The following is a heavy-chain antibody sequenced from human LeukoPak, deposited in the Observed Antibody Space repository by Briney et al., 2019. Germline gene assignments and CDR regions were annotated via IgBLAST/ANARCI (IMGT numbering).Heavy chain of an antibody. CDR2: IKPSGGST. V-gene: IGHV1-46*01. D-gene: IGHD2-21*02. J-gene: IGHJ3*02. CDR1: GGTFSSYA. CDR3: ARGYCGGDCYFVKDAFDI. Sequence: ASVKVSCKASGGTFSSYAISWVRQAPGQGLEWMGIIKPSGGSTSYAQKFQGRVTMTRDTSTSTVYMELSSLRSEDTAVYYCARGYCGGDCYFVKDAFDIWGQGTMVTVSS.